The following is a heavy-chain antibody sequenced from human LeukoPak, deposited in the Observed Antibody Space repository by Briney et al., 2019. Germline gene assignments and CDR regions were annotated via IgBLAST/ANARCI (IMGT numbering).Heavy chain of an antibody. Sequence: GASVKVSCKASGYTFTGYDINWVRQATGQGLEWMGWMNPNSGNTGYAQKFQGRVTMTRNTSISTAYMELSSLRSEDTAVYYCARSVVSCYSCNCFDPWGQGTLVTVSS. CDR3: ARSVVSCYSCNCFDP. CDR2: MNPNSGNT. D-gene: IGHD2-15*01. J-gene: IGHJ5*02. CDR1: GYTFTGYD. V-gene: IGHV1-8*01.